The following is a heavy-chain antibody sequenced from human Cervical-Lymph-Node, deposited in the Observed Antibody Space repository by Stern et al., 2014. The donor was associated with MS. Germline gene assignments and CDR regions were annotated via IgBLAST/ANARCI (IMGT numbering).Heavy chain of an antibody. CDR3: ATARLGYCSSNSCYTVDY. J-gene: IGHJ4*02. CDR1: GSTFSSYG. D-gene: IGHD2-2*02. V-gene: IGHV3-30*03. Sequence: VQLVESGGGVVQPGGSLRLSCAASGSTFSSYGMHWVRQAPGKGLEWAAVISYDGSNKYYADSVKGRFTISRDNSKNTLYLQMNSLRAEDTAVYYCATARLGYCSSNSCYTVDYWGQGTLVTVSS. CDR2: ISYDGSNK.